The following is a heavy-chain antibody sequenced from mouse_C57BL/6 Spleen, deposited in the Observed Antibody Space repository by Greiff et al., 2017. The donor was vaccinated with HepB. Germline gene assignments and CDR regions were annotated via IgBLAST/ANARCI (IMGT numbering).Heavy chain of an antibody. Sequence: VQLQQSGAELARPGASVKLSCKASGYTFTSYGISWVKQRTGQGLEWIGEIYPRSGNTYYNEKFKGKATLTADKSSSTAYMELRSLTSEDSAVYFWARLSYDYDGPWFAYWGQGTLVTVSA. V-gene: IGHV1-81*01. CDR3: ARLSYDYDGPWFAY. J-gene: IGHJ3*01. CDR2: IYPRSGNT. CDR1: GYTFTSYG. D-gene: IGHD2-4*01.